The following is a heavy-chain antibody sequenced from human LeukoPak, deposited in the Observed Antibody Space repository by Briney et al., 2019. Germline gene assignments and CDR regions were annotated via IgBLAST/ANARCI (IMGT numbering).Heavy chain of an antibody. D-gene: IGHD2-15*01. V-gene: IGHV4-34*01. Sequence: SETLSLTCAVYGGSFSGYYWSWIRQPPGKGLEWIGEINYSGSTNYNPSLKSRVTISVDTSKIQFSLKLSSVTAADTAVYYCARGVCSGGSCYSEWNYWGQGTLVTVSS. CDR3: ARGVCSGGSCYSEWNY. CDR1: GGSFSGYY. J-gene: IGHJ4*02. CDR2: INYSGST.